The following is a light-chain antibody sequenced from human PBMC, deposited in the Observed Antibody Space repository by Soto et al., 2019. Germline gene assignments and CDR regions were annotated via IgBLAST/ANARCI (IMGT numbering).Light chain of an antibody. J-gene: IGLJ2*01. Sequence: QSVLTQPPSASGTPGQWVTISCSGGINNIGSDTVKWYQQLPGAAAKLLIYSTDKRPSGVPDRFSGSKSGTTASLAISGLQSEDEADYYCGAWADSQRVPVFGGGTKLTVL. CDR3: GAWADSQRVPV. CDR2: STD. V-gene: IGLV1-44*01. CDR1: INNIGSDT.